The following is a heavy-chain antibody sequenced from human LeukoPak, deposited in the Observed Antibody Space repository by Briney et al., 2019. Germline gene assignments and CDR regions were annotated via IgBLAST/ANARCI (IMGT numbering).Heavy chain of an antibody. Sequence: GGSLRLSCAASGFTFSSSAMSWVRQVPGKGLEWVGQIVSKIDGGTTDYAAPVKGRFTISRDDSKSTLYLQMNSLKIEDTAVYYCTTDEDWNYARKDVWGQGATVIVSS. CDR2: IVSKIDGGTT. J-gene: IGHJ6*02. CDR3: TTDEDWNYARKDV. V-gene: IGHV3-15*04. D-gene: IGHD1-7*01. CDR1: GFTFSSSA.